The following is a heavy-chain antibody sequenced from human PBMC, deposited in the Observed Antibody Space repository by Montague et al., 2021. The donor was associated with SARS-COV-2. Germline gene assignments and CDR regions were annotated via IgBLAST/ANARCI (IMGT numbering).Heavy chain of an antibody. CDR1: GGSISSYY. V-gene: IGHV4-59*07. CDR3: VRVGVSNWYSFFDY. Sequence: SDTQSLTYTVSGGSISSYYWSWIRQPPGKGLEWIGYIFNSGSTNYNPSLKSRVTISVYTSRNQLPLRLRSVTAADTAVYYCVRVGVSNWYSFFDYWGQGTLVTVSS. CDR2: IFNSGST. J-gene: IGHJ4*02. D-gene: IGHD6-13*01.